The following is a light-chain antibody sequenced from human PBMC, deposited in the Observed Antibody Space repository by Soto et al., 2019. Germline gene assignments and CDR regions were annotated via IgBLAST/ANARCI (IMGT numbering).Light chain of an antibody. CDR2: DAS. Sequence: DIQLTQSPSTLSASVGDRVTLTCRASQSISGWLAWYSQKPGKAPKLLIYDASSLESGVPSRVRGRGAGTACTRTISSLQPGDVATDDCQQYDRYPRTFSQGTKV. CDR3: QQYDRYPRT. CDR1: QSISGW. V-gene: IGKV1-5*01. J-gene: IGKJ1*01.